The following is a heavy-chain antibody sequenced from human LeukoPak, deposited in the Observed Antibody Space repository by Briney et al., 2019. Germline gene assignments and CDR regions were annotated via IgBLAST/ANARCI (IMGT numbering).Heavy chain of an antibody. V-gene: IGHV3-7*01. CDR3: ASTIYDSSGYYWDY. CDR2: IKQDGSEK. J-gene: IGHJ4*02. Sequence: PGGSLRLSCAASGFTFSSYWMSWVRQAPGKGLEWVANIKQDGSEKYYVDSVKGRFTISRDNAKNSLYLQMNSLRAEDTAVYYCASTIYDSSGYYWDYWGQGTLVTVSP. CDR1: GFTFSSYW. D-gene: IGHD3-22*01.